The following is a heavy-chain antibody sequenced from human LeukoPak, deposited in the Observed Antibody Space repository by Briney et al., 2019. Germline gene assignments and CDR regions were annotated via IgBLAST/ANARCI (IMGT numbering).Heavy chain of an antibody. J-gene: IGHJ4*02. CDR1: GYTFTGYY. Sequence: ALVKVSCKASGYTFTGYYMHWVRQAPGQGLEWMGWINPNSGGTNYAQKFQGRVTMTRDTSISTAYMELSRLRSDDTAVYYCARVLVATVGGLLFDYWGQGTLVTVSS. CDR2: INPNSGGT. V-gene: IGHV1-2*02. CDR3: ARVLVATVGGLLFDY. D-gene: IGHD5-12*01.